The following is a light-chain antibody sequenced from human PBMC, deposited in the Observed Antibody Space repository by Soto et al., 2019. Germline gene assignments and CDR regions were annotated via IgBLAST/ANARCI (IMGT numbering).Light chain of an antibody. CDR2: HAS. CDR3: QQYGTFPFS. J-gene: IGKJ2*01. V-gene: IGKV3-20*01. Sequence: EIVLTQSPGTLSLSPGESATLSCRANQVVSSSYLAWYQQEPGQAPRLLIYHASDRATGVPDRFSGSGSGTDFALTITRLEPEDFALFYCQQYGTFPFSFGQGTKLEIK. CDR1: QVVSSSY.